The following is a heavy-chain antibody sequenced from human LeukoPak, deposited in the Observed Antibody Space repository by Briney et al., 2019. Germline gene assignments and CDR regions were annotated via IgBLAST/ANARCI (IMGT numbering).Heavy chain of an antibody. Sequence: GGSLRLSCAASGFTVSSNYMSWVRQAPGKGLEWVSAISGSGGSTYYADSVKGRFTISRDNSKNTLYLQMNSLRAEDTAVYYCAKDRYGDYVRDAFDIWGQGTMVTVSS. D-gene: IGHD4-17*01. CDR2: ISGSGGST. CDR3: AKDRYGDYVRDAFDI. J-gene: IGHJ3*02. V-gene: IGHV3-23*01. CDR1: GFTVSSNY.